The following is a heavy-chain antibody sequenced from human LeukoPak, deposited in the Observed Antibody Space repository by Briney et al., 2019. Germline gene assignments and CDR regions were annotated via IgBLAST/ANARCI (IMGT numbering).Heavy chain of an antibody. D-gene: IGHD5-12*01. CDR3: ASPRGYGYYFDY. CDR1: GFTFGSYS. CDR2: ISSSSSYI. J-gene: IGHJ4*02. Sequence: GGSLRLSCAASGFTFGSYSMNWVRQAPGKGLEWVSSISSSSSYIYYADSVMGRFTISRDNAKNSLYLQMNSLRAEDTAVYYCASPRGYGYYFDYWGQGTLVTVSS. V-gene: IGHV3-21*01.